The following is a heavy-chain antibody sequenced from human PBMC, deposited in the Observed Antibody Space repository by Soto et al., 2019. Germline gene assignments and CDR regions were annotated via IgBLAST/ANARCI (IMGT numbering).Heavy chain of an antibody. V-gene: IGHV1-8*01. D-gene: IGHD4-17*01. CDR3: ARGVKYGAYSRWFDP. Sequence: GASVKVSCKASGCTFTSYDINWVRQATGQGLEYLGWMNPNSGNTGYVQKFQGRVTMTWDSSITTAYMELSSLRSEDTAVYFCARGVKYGAYSRWFDPWGQGTLVTVSS. J-gene: IGHJ5*02. CDR2: MNPNSGNT. CDR1: GCTFTSYD.